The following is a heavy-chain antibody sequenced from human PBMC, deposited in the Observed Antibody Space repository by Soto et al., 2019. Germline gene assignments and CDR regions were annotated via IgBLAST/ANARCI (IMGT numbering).Heavy chain of an antibody. J-gene: IGHJ5*02. D-gene: IGHD3-3*01. Sequence: GGSLRLSCAASGFTFSSYWMSWVRQAPGKGLEWVANIKQDGSEKYYVDSVKGRFTISRDNAKNSLYLQMNSLRAEDTAVYYCARDVPRITIFGYNWFDPWGQGTLVTSPQ. CDR2: IKQDGSEK. V-gene: IGHV3-7*01. CDR3: ARDVPRITIFGYNWFDP. CDR1: GFTFSSYW.